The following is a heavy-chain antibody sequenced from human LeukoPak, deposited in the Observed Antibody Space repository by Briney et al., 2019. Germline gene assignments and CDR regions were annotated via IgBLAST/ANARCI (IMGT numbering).Heavy chain of an antibody. J-gene: IGHJ1*01. Sequence: SVKVSCKASGGTFSSYAISWVRQAPGQGLEWMGRIIPIFGIANYAQKFQGRVTITADKSTSTAYVELSSLRSEDTAVYYCASSGGYYYDSSGYYSGQYFQHWGQGTLVTVSS. V-gene: IGHV1-69*04. CDR3: ASSGGYYYDSSGYYSGQYFQH. CDR2: IIPIFGIA. CDR1: GGTFSSYA. D-gene: IGHD3-22*01.